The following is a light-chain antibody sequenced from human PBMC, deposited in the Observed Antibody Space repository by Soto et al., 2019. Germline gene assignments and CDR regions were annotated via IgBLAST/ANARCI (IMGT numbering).Light chain of an antibody. CDR3: QQYGSSPWT. CDR1: QSVSSVY. Sequence: EIVLTQSPGTLSLSPGERATLSCRASQSVSSVYLAWYQQKPGQAPRLLIYGASSRATGIPDRFGGSGSGTDFTLTISRLEPEDFAVYYCQQYGSSPWTFGQGTKVEIK. J-gene: IGKJ1*01. V-gene: IGKV3-20*01. CDR2: GAS.